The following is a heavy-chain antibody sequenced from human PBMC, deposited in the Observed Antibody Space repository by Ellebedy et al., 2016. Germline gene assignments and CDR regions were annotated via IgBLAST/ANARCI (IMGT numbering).Heavy chain of an antibody. V-gene: IGHV3-48*03. CDR3: ARVVHSYGYYYYYGMDV. Sequence: GESLKISXVTSGFFFSRYNMIWVRRAPGKGLEWVSYISSSGTAIYYADSVKGRFTISRDNAKNSLFLQMNSLRAEDSAVYYCARVVHSYGYYYYYGMDVWGRGTTVTVSS. CDR2: ISSSGTAI. D-gene: IGHD5-18*01. CDR1: GFFFSRYN. J-gene: IGHJ6*02.